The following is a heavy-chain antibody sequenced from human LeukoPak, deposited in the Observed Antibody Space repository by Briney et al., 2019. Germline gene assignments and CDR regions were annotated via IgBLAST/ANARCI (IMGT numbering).Heavy chain of an antibody. CDR2: INHSGST. J-gene: IGHJ4*02. Sequence: PSETLSLTCTVSGYSISSGYYWSWIRQPPGKGLEWIGEINHSGSTNYNPSLKSRVTISVDTSKNQFSLKLSSVTAADTAVYYCARAVSLEVGAGPYYFDYWGQGTLVTVSS. CDR1: GYSISSGYY. CDR3: ARAVSLEVGAGPYYFDY. D-gene: IGHD1-26*01. V-gene: IGHV4-38-2*02.